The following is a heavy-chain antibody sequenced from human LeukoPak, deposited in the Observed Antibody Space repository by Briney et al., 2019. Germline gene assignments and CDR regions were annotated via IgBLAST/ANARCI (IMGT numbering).Heavy chain of an antibody. V-gene: IGHV5-51*01. D-gene: IGHD2-2*01. CDR2: IYPGDSDT. CDR3: ARRQGCSSTSCPPDS. CDR1: GYSFTRYW. J-gene: IGHJ4*02. Sequence: GESLKISCKGSGYSFTRYWIGWVRQMPGRGLEWMGIIYPGDSDTRYSPSFQGQVTISADKSISTAYLQWSSLKASDTAMYYCARRQGCSSTSCPPDSWGQGTLVTVSS.